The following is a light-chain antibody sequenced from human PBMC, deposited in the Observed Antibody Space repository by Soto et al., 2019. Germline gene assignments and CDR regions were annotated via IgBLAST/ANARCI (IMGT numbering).Light chain of an antibody. V-gene: IGKV1-39*01. J-gene: IGKJ3*01. CDR2: GAS. Sequence: DIQMTQSPSSLSASVGDRVTITCRASQSISSFLNWYQQKPGKAPNLLIYGASNLQSGVPSRFSGSGSGTDFTLTISSLQSEDFATYYCQQSSSSLFTFGPGTKVDI. CDR3: QQSSSSLFT. CDR1: QSISSF.